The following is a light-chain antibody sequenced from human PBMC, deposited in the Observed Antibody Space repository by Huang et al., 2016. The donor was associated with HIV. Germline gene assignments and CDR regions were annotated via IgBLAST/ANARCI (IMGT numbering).Light chain of an antibody. CDR3: QQYGSSRT. Sequence: EIVLTQSPGTLSLSPGERATLSCRASQSVSSSYLAWYQQKPGQAPRLLSYGASSRATGIPDRFSGSGSGTDFTLTSSRLEPEDFAVYYCQQYGSSRTFGQGTKVEIK. CDR1: QSVSSSY. CDR2: GAS. V-gene: IGKV3-20*01. J-gene: IGKJ1*01.